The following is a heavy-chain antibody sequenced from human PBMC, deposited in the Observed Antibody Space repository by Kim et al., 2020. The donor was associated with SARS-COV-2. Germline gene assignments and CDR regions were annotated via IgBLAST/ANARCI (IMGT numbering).Heavy chain of an antibody. CDR1: GFTFSSYS. V-gene: IGHV3-21*01. CDR3: ARDSRIFYDFWSGDPHIMYCGMDV. J-gene: IGHJ6*02. D-gene: IGHD3-3*01. CDR2: ISSSSSYI. Sequence: GGSLRLSCAASGFTFSSYSMNWVRQAPGKGLEWVSSISSSSSYIYYADSVKGRFTISRDNAKNSLYLQMNSLRAEDTAVYYCARDSRIFYDFWSGDPHIMYCGMDVWGRKTTVTVSS.